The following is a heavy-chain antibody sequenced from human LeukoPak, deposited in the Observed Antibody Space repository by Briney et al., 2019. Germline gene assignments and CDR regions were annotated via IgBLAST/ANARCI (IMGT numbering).Heavy chain of an antibody. CDR1: GFTFSSYG. CDR3: AKEWSSGFVYYGMDV. V-gene: IGHV3-30*18. J-gene: IGHJ6*04. Sequence: GGSLRLSCAASGFTFSSYGMHWVRQAPGKGLEWVAVISYDGSNKYYADSVKGRFTISRDNSKNTLYLQMNSLRAEDTAVYYCAKEWSSGFVYYGMDVWGKGTTVTVSS. D-gene: IGHD6-19*01. CDR2: ISYDGSNK.